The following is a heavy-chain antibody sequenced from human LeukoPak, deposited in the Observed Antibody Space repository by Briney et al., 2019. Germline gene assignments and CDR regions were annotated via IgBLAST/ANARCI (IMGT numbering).Heavy chain of an antibody. CDR2: IYHSGST. V-gene: IGHV4-38-2*01. CDR3: AASVVVPAAMLRFDP. J-gene: IGHJ5*02. Sequence: SETLSLTCAVSGYSISSGYYWGWIRQPPGKGLEWIGSIYHSGSTYYNPSLKSRVTISVDTSKNQFSLKLSSVTAADTAVYYCAASVVVPAAMLRFDPWGQGTLVTVSS. CDR1: GYSISSGYY. D-gene: IGHD2-2*01.